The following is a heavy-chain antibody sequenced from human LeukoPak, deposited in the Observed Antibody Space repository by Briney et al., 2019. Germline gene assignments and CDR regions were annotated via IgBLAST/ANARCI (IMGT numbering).Heavy chain of an antibody. CDR3: AKDPRGQWPTGGFDY. J-gene: IGHJ4*02. CDR1: GFTFSSDA. V-gene: IGHV3-23*01. D-gene: IGHD6-19*01. CDR2: SSGSGGST. Sequence: GAPRLSFSASGFTFSSDANGWGRHAPGKGLEWVSASSGSGGSTYYADSVRGRFTISRDNSKNTLYLQMNSLRAEDTAVYYCAKDPRGQWPTGGFDYWGQGTLVTVSS.